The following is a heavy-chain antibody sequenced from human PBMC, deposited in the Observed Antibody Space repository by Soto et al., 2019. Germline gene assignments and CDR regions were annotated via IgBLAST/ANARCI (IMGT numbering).Heavy chain of an antibody. Sequence: QVQLVQSGAEVKKPGASVKVSCKASGYTLTGYYMHWVRQAPGQGLEWMGWINPNSGGTNYAQKFQGWVTMTRDTSISTAYMELSMLRSDDTAVYYCARDLVVTADYYYYGMDVWGQGTTVTVSS. CDR1: GYTLTGYY. J-gene: IGHJ6*02. CDR2: INPNSGGT. D-gene: IGHD3-22*01. CDR3: ARDLVVTADYYYYGMDV. V-gene: IGHV1-2*04.